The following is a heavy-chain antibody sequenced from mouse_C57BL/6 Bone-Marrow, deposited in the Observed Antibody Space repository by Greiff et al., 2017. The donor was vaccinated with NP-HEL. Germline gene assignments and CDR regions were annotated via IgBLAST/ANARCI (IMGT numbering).Heavy chain of an antibody. J-gene: IGHJ3*01. CDR1: GFTFSSYA. CDR2: ISSGGDYI. V-gene: IGHV5-9-1*02. CDR3: TRGDYSNYVAY. Sequence: EVKLVESGEGLVKPGGSLKLSCAASGFTFSSYAMSWVRQTPEKRLEWVACISSGGDYIYYADTVKGRFTISRDNARNTLYLQMSSLKSEDTAMYYCTRGDYSNYVAYWGQGTLVTVSA. D-gene: IGHD2-5*01.